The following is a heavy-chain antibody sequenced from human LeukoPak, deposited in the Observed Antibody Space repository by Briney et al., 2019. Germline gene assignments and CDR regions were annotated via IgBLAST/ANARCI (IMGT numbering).Heavy chain of an antibody. Sequence: GGTLRLSCAASGFIFSDYGMGWVRQSPGKGLEWVSAISGNGGSTYYADSVKGRFTISRDNTKNMFYLQMNSLRPEGTAVYYCGKMGLYYYMDVWGKGTTVTISS. CDR3: GKMGLYYYMDV. D-gene: IGHD3-16*01. V-gene: IGHV3-23*01. CDR2: ISGNGGST. J-gene: IGHJ6*03. CDR1: GFIFSDYG.